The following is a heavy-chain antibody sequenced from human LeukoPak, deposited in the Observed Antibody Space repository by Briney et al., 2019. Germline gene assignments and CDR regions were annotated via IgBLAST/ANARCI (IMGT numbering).Heavy chain of an antibody. V-gene: IGHV4-39*01. Sequence: SETLSLTCTVSGGSVSSSSYYWGWIRQPPGKGLEWIGSIYYSGSTYYNPSLKSRVTISVDTSKNQFSLKLSSVTAADTAVYYCARVTTWGAAAAMGLDYWGQGTLVTVSS. CDR2: IYYSGST. CDR3: ARVTTWGAAAAMGLDY. J-gene: IGHJ4*02. CDR1: GGSVSSSSYY. D-gene: IGHD6-13*01.